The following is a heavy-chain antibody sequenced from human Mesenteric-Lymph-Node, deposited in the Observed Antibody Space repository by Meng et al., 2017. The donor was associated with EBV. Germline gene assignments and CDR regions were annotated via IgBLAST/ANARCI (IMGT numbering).Heavy chain of an antibody. CDR2: INHSGST. J-gene: IGHJ5*02. CDR1: GGSFSDYF. V-gene: IGHV4-34*01. Sequence: GQLKQWGAGLLKPPETLSLTCAVHGGSFSDYFWTWIRQAPGKGLEWVGEINHSGSTKYNPSLKSRVTISVDTSKNQFSLKLSSVTAADTAVYYCARIIGYCTGGVCYGDWFDPWGQGTLVTVSS. CDR3: ARIIGYCTGGVCYGDWFDP. D-gene: IGHD2-8*02.